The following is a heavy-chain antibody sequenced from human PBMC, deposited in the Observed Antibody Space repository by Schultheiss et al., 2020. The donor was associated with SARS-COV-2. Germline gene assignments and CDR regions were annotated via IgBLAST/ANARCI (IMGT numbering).Heavy chain of an antibody. CDR1: GFTFSSYS. D-gene: IGHD3-3*02. J-gene: IGHJ4*02. CDR2: ISSSSSYT. V-gene: IGHV3-21*01. CDR3: ARGLISSRGLAY. Sequence: GGSLRLSCAASGFTFSSYSMNWVRQAPGKGLDWVSSISSSSSYTNYADSVKGRFTISRDNSKNTLYLQMNSLRAEDTAVYYCARGLISSRGLAYWGQGTLVTVSS.